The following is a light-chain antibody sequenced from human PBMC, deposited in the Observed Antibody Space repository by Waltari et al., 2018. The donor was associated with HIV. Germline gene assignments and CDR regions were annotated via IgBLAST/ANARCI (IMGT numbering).Light chain of an antibody. V-gene: IGLV2-23*03. Sequence: QSALTQPASVSGSPGQSITISCTGTSSDVGRYNLGSWYQQHPGKATKLMIYEGSKRPSGVSNRFSGSKSGNTASLTISGLQAEDEADYYCCSYAGSSTFKVFGGGTKLTVL. CDR2: EGS. CDR1: SSDVGRYNL. CDR3: CSYAGSSTFKV. J-gene: IGLJ3*02.